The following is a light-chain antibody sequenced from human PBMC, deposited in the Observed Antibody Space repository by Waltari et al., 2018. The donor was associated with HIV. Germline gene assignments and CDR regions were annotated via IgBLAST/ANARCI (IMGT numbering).Light chain of an antibody. CDR3: HQYNQWPWT. CDR2: GAS. V-gene: IGKV3-15*01. CDR1: EDVKNS. Sequence: ERVMTQSPVTLSVSPGDSATLSCRASEDVKNSLVWIQQKPGQPPRLLIYGASKRVMGVPDRFNGSVSGTDFTLTISGLQSEDFAVYYCHQYNQWPWTFGQGTQV. J-gene: IGKJ1*01.